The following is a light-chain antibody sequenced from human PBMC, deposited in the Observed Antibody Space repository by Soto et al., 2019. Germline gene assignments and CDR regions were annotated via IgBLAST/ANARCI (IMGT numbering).Light chain of an antibody. J-gene: IGKJ3*01. CDR2: GAS. CDR3: QEYSKWPLFT. V-gene: IGKV3-15*01. CDR1: QSVSRN. Sequence: EIVVTQSPGILSVSPGERATLSCRASQSVSRNLAWYQQKPGQAPTLLIYGASTRATGIPARFTGSGSGTEFTLTIRSLQSEDFAVYYCQEYSKWPLFTFGPGTKVDIK.